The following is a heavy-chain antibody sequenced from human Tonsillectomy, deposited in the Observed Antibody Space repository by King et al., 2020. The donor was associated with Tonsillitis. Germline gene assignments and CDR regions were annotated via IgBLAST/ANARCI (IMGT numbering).Heavy chain of an antibody. CDR2: INPNSGGT. V-gene: IGHV1-2*02. D-gene: IGHD3-10*01. CDR1: GYTFTGYY. CDR3: ARAGAGTTRAYYYGMDV. J-gene: IGHJ6*02. Sequence: QLVQSGAEVKKPGASVKVSCKASGYTFTGYYIHWVRQAPGQGLEWMGWINPNSGGTNYAQKFQGRVTMTRDTSISTASMELSRLRSDDTAVYYWARAGAGTTRAYYYGMDVWGQGTTVTVSS.